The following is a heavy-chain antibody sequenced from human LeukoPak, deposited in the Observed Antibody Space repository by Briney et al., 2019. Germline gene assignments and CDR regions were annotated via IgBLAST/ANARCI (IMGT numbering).Heavy chain of an antibody. CDR2: ITSRSSYT. CDR3: ARDPIASAASGGDS. V-gene: IGHV3-21*01. J-gene: IGHJ4*02. D-gene: IGHD6-13*01. CDR1: GFTFISYG. Sequence: GGSLRLSCAASGFTFISYGMHWGRQAPGKGLECVSSITSRSSYTHYADSRKGRFTISIANGKRSFYLQMNSLRAEDTAIYYCARDPIASAASGGDSWGQGTLVTVSS.